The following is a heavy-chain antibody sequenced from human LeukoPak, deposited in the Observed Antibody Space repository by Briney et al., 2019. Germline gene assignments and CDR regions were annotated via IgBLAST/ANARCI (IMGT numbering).Heavy chain of an antibody. D-gene: IGHD3-22*01. Sequence: GGSLRLSCAASGFTFDDYAMTWVRQAPGKGLEWISGINWNGDNTGYADSVKGRFTISRDNAKNSLYLQMNGLRVEDTAVYFCAKEGLYDSGAYYLGDALDIWGQGTLVIVSS. CDR3: AKEGLYDSGAYYLGDALDI. J-gene: IGHJ3*02. CDR2: INWNGDNT. V-gene: IGHV3-20*04. CDR1: GFTFDDYA.